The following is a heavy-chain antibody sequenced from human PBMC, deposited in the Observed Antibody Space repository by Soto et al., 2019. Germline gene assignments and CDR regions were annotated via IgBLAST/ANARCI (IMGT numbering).Heavy chain of an antibody. CDR3: ARAGFFGVGLYFGY. J-gene: IGHJ4*01. Sequence: EVQLIESGGGLLRPGGSLRLSCAASGFTFTTSAMSWVRQAPGKGLEWVAAVSASAATTYYADSVKGRFTISKDTSKDTVYLQRHSRRLEDTAVYYCARAGFFGVGLYFGYWGHGTLLTVSS. CDR2: VSASAATT. V-gene: IGHV3-23*01. D-gene: IGHD1-26*01. CDR1: GFTFTTSA.